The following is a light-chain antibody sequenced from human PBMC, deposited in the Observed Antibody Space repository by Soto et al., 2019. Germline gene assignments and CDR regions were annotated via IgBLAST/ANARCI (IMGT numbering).Light chain of an antibody. V-gene: IGKV1-5*03. CDR1: QSINTW. Sequence: DIQMTQSPSTLSASVGDRVTITCRASQSINTWLAWHQQKPGKAPKLLIYKASTLESGVPSRFSGSGSGTEFTLTITSLQPDDFATYYCQQYYSYWTFGQGTKVDIK. CDR3: QQYYSYWT. J-gene: IGKJ1*01. CDR2: KAS.